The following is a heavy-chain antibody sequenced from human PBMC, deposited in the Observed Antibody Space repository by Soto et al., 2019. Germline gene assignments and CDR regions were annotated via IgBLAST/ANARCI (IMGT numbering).Heavy chain of an antibody. J-gene: IGHJ4*02. CDR2: MNPNSGDT. CDR3: TRGPGGTGSHFDY. V-gene: IGHV1-8*01. D-gene: IGHD3-16*01. CDR1: GYTFTSYD. Sequence: QVQLVQSGAEVKKPGASVKVSCKASGYTFTSYDINWVRQATGQGLEWMGWMNPNSGDTGYVQKLQGRVTMTRDTSINTAYMELSSLTSEDTAVFYCTRGPGGTGSHFDYWGQGTLVTVSS.